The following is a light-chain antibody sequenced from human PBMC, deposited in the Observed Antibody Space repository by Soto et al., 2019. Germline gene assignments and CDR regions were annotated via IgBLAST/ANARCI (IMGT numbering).Light chain of an antibody. Sequence: DIQMTQSPSSLSASVGDRVTITCRASQSISSYLNWYQQKPGKAPKLLIYAASSLQSGVPSRFSGIGSGTDFTLTISSLQPEDFATYYCQQSYSTPQTFGQGTKV. CDR3: QQSYSTPQT. CDR1: QSISSY. V-gene: IGKV1-39*01. J-gene: IGKJ1*01. CDR2: AAS.